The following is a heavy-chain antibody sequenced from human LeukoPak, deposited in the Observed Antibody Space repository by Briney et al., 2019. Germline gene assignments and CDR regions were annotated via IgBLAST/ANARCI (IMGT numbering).Heavy chain of an antibody. CDR3: ARRYYSSSWFDY. V-gene: IGHV4-39*01. J-gene: IGHJ4*02. Sequence: SXTLSLTCTVSGGSISSSSYYWGWIRQPPGKGKEWIESIYYSGSTYYNPSLKSRVTISVDTSKNQFSLKLSSVTAADTAVYYCARRYYSSSWFDYWGQGTLVTVSS. CDR2: IYYSGST. CDR1: GGSISSSSYY. D-gene: IGHD6-13*01.